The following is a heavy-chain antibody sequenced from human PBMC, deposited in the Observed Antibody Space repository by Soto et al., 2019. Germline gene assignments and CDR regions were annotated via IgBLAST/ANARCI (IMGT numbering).Heavy chain of an antibody. D-gene: IGHD6-19*01. J-gene: IGHJ4*02. CDR3: AKDRESSGWYRFLG. CDR2: ISGSGGST. V-gene: IGHV3-23*01. CDR1: GVTLRSYA. Sequence: PGGSLRLSCASSGVTLRSYAMSWVRQAPGKGLEWVSGISGSGGSTYYADSVKGRFTISRDNSKNTLYLQMNSLRAEDTAVYYCAKDRESSGWYRFLGWGQGTLVTVSS.